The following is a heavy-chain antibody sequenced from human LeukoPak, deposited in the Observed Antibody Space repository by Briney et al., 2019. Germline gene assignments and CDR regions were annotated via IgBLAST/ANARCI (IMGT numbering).Heavy chain of an antibody. J-gene: IGHJ4*02. Sequence: SETLSLTCTVSGGSISSYYWSWIRQPPGRGLECIGYIYYSGSTNYNPSLKSRVTISVDTSKNQFSLKLSSVTAADTAVYYCARTMVVTGFDYWGQGTLVTVSS. CDR3: ARTMVVTGFDY. CDR2: IYYSGST. V-gene: IGHV4-59*01. CDR1: GGSISSYY. D-gene: IGHD4-23*01.